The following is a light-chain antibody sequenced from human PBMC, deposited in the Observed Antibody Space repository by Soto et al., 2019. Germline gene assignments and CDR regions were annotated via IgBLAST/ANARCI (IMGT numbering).Light chain of an antibody. V-gene: IGKV3-20*01. CDR3: QQYGRTPRT. CDR2: GAS. CDR1: QSVNNNF. Sequence: EVLLTQSPGTLSLSPGERATHSSRAIQSVNNNFLAWYQQKPGQAPRLLIYGASSRATGIPDKFSGSGSGTDFTLTISRLEPEDFAVYFCQQYGRTPRTFGQGTKVDIK. J-gene: IGKJ1*01.